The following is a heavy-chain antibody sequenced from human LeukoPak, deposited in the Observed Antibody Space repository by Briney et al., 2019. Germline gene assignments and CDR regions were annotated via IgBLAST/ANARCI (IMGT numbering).Heavy chain of an antibody. D-gene: IGHD1-26*01. V-gene: IGHV3-43*01. CDR2: ISWDGGST. CDR3: AKDVRVGATSDAFDI. Sequence: GGSLRLSCAASGFTFDDYTMHWVRQAPGKGLEWVSLISWDGGSTYYADSVKGRFTISRDNSKNSLYLQMNSLRTEDTALYYCAKDVRVGATSDAFDIWGQGTMVTVSS. CDR1: GFTFDDYT. J-gene: IGHJ3*02.